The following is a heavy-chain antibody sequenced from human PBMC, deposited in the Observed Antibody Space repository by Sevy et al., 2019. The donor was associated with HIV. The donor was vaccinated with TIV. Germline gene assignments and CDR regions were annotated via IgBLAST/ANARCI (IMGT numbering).Heavy chain of an antibody. Sequence: GTVKVSCKVSGYTLTELSMHWVRQAPRKGLERMGSFDPEDGETIYAQKFQGRVTMTEDTSADTAYMELSCLRSEDTAVYFCATAKDYYDSSGCPFDYWGQGTLVTVSS. V-gene: IGHV1-24*01. J-gene: IGHJ4*02. CDR2: FDPEDGET. CDR1: GYTLTELS. CDR3: ATAKDYYDSSGCPFDY. D-gene: IGHD3-22*01.